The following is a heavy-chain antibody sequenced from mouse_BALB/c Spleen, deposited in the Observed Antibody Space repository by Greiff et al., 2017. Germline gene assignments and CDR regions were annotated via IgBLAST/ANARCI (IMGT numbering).Heavy chain of an antibody. CDR2: IYPGSGNT. Sequence: QVQLQQSGAELARPGASVKLSCKASGYTFTDYYINWVKQRTGQGLEWIGEIYPGSGNTYYKEKFKGRATLTADKSSSTAYMQLSSLTSEDSAVYFCARHYRYDAGYYYAMDYWGQGTSVTVSS. D-gene: IGHD2-14*01. V-gene: IGHV1-77*01. CDR3: ARHYRYDAGYYYAMDY. CDR1: GYTFTDYY. J-gene: IGHJ4*01.